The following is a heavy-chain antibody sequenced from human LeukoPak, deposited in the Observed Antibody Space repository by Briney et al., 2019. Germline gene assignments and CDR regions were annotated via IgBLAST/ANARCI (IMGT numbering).Heavy chain of an antibody. Sequence: PGGSLRLSCAASGFTLSRFSMHWVRQAPGKGLEWLSYISSSSSTIYYADSVKGRFTISRDNAKNSLYLQMNSLRDEDTAVYYCARASFVYWGQGTLVTVSS. CDR2: ISSSSSTI. CDR3: ARASFVY. J-gene: IGHJ4*02. CDR1: GFTLSRFS. V-gene: IGHV3-48*02.